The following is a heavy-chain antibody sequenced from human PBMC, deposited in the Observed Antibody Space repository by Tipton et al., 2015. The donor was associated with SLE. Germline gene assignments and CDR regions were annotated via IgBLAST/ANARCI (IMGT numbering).Heavy chain of an antibody. V-gene: IGHV3-48*03. Sequence: SLRLSCAASEFTFSSHEMSWVRQAPGKGLEWVSYISSSGSTIHYRDSVKGRFTISRDNAKNSLYLQMNSLRAEDTALYYCARVGSGPTWDFWGQGTLVTVSS. D-gene: IGHD6-19*01. CDR2: ISSSGSTI. CDR1: EFTFSSHE. J-gene: IGHJ4*02. CDR3: ARVGSGPTWDF.